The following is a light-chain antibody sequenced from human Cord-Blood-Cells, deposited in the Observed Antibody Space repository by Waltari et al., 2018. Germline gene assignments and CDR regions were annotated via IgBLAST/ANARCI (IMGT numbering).Light chain of an antibody. CDR2: DAS. V-gene: IGKV1-33*01. CDR3: QQYDNRP. CDR1: QDISNY. J-gene: IGKJ4*01. Sequence: DIQMTQPPSSLSASVGDRVTIPCQASQDISNYLNWYQQKPGKAPKLLIYDASNLETGVPSRFSGSGSGTDFTFTISSLQPEDIATYYCQQYDNRPFGGGTKVEIK.